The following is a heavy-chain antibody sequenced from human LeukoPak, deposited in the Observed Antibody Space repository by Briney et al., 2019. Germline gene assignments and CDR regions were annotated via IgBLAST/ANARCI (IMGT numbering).Heavy chain of an antibody. Sequence: GGSLRLSCAASGLTFSNYNMNWVRQAPGKGLEWVSSITTGTYKYYAESVKGRFTISRDNAKNSLYLQMNSLRAEDTALYYCARDYPIAAAGTFDYWGQGTLVTVSS. J-gene: IGHJ4*02. V-gene: IGHV3-21*04. D-gene: IGHD6-13*01. CDR3: ARDYPIAAAGTFDY. CDR1: GLTFSNYN. CDR2: ITTGTYK.